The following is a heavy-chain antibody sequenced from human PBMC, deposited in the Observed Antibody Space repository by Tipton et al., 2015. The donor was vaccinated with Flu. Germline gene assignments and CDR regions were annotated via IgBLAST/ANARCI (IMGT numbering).Heavy chain of an antibody. Sequence: VQLVQSGAEVKKPGESLKISCKGSGYSFTSYWIGWVRQMPGKGLEWMGIIYPGDSDTRYSPSFQGQVTISADKSISTAYLQWSSLKASDTAMYYCARLVVVPAAKTGYFDYWGQGTLVTVSS. CDR2: IYPGDSDT. D-gene: IGHD2-2*01. CDR1: GYSFTSYW. V-gene: IGHV5-51*03. CDR3: ARLVVVPAAKTGYFDY. J-gene: IGHJ4*02.